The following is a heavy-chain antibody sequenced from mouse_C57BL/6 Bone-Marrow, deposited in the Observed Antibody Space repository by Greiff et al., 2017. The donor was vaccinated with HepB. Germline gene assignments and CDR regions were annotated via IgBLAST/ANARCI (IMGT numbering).Heavy chain of an antibody. V-gene: IGHV1-52*01. CDR2: IDPSDSET. D-gene: IGHD2-3*01. CDR3: ARAYDMAWFAY. Sequence: QVQLQQPGAELVRPGSSVKLSCKASGYTFTSYWMHWVKQRPIQGLEWIGNIDPSDSETHYNQKFKDKATLTVDQSSSTAYMQLSSLTSEDSAVYYCARAYDMAWFAYWGQGTLVTVSA. CDR1: GYTFTSYW. J-gene: IGHJ3*01.